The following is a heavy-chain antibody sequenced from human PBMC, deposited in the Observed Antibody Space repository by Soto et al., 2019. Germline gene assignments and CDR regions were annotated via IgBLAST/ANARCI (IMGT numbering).Heavy chain of an antibody. CDR3: ARETAGYSSSWYRVYYGMDV. CDR1: GGTFSSYT. D-gene: IGHD6-13*01. CDR2: IIPILGIA. J-gene: IGHJ6*02. V-gene: IGHV1-69*08. Sequence: QVQLVQSGAEVKKPGSSVKVSCKASGGTFSSYTISWVRQAPGQGLEWMGRIIPILGIANYAQKFQGRVTITADKSTSTAYMELSSLRSEDTAVYYCARETAGYSSSWYRVYYGMDVWGQGTTVTVSS.